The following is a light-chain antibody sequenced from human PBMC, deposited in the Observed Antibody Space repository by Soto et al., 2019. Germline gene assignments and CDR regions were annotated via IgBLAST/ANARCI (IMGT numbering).Light chain of an antibody. CDR2: AAS. Sequence: DIQMTQSPSSLSASVGDRVTITCRASQSISSYLNWYQQKPGKAPKLLIYAASSLQSGVPSRFSGSGSGTDFTLTISSLEPEDFAVYYCQQRSNLFTFGAGTKVDIK. CDR3: QQRSNLFT. J-gene: IGKJ3*01. V-gene: IGKV1-39*01. CDR1: QSISSY.